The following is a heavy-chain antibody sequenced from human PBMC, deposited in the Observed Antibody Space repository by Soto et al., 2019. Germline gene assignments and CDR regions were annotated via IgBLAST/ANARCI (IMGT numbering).Heavy chain of an antibody. CDR1: GYNFFTYG. J-gene: IGHJ6*02. CDR2: ISTYNGNT. V-gene: IGHV1-18*01. D-gene: IGHD6-6*01. CDR3: ARDRPTSSIRARDYYYAMDV. Sequence: GASVEVSCKASGYNFFTYGVSWVGQAPGQGLEWMGWISTYNGNTKYAQKLQGRVTMTTDTSTTTGYMELRSLRSDDTAVYYCARDRPTSSIRARDYYYAMDVWGQGTTVTVSS.